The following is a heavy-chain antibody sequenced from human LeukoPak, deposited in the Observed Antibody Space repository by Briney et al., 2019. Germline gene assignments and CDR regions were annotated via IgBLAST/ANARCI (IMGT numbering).Heavy chain of an antibody. CDR1: GFTFVSYW. Sequence: PGGSLRLSCAASGFTFVSYWMSWVRQAPGKGLEWVANIKQDGSEKYYVDSVKGRFTISRDNAKNSLFLQMNSLRAEDTAVYYCARGASGIQLWFFDPWGQGTLVRVSS. D-gene: IGHD5-18*01. V-gene: IGHV3-7*01. CDR3: ARGASGIQLWFFDP. CDR2: IKQDGSEK. J-gene: IGHJ5*02.